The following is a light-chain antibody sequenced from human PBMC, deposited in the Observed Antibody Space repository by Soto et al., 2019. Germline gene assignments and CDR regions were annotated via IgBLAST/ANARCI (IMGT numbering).Light chain of an antibody. CDR1: QNVGSW. CDR2: KAS. J-gene: IGKJ1*01. CDR3: QQYHTYWT. V-gene: IGKV1-5*03. Sequence: QMTQSPSTLSASVGDRVTISCRASQNVGSWLAWYQQKPGKAPKVLIYKASSLESGVPSRFSGSGSGTEFTLTISSLQPDDFATYYCQQYHTYWTFGQGTKVEIK.